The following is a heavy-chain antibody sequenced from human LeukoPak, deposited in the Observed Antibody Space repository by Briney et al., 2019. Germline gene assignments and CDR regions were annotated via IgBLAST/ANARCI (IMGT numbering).Heavy chain of an antibody. CDR3: ARVDSSSWPILSTDY. CDR2: IIPIFGTA. V-gene: IGHV1-69*05. CDR1: GGTFSSYA. D-gene: IGHD6-13*01. J-gene: IGHJ4*02. Sequence: SVKVSCKASGGTFSSYAITWVRQAPGQGLEWMGRIIPIFGTANYAQKFQGRVTITTDESTRTAYMELSSLRSEDTAVYYCARVDSSSWPILSTDYWGQGTLVTVSS.